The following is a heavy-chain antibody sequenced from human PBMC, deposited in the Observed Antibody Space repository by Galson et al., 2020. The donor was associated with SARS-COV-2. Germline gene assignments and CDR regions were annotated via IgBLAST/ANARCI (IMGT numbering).Heavy chain of an antibody. Sequence: SGPTLVKPTQTLTLTCTFSGFSLSTNGMRVNWIRQPPGRALEWLARIDWDDDKFYRTALKTRLTISKDISKNQVVLSMTDMDPVDTATYYCARMRHDSGSFYFWGQGMLVTVSS. CDR1: GFSLSTNGMR. D-gene: IGHD3-10*01. J-gene: IGHJ4*02. CDR3: ARMRHDSGSFYF. V-gene: IGHV2-70*04. CDR2: IDWDDDK.